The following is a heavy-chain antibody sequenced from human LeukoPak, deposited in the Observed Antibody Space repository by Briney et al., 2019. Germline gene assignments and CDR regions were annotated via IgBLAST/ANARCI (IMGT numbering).Heavy chain of an antibody. D-gene: IGHD6-25*01. CDR3: ARVGSGVAFHI. Sequence: SETLSLTCTVSGGSVSSGGFHWSWIRQPPGKGLQWIGYIYHIGTTDYHPSLKSRVTISLDRSKNQFSLKLSSVTAADTAVYYCARVGSGVAFHIWGQGTMVTVSS. CDR1: GGSVSSGGFH. V-gene: IGHV4-30-2*01. J-gene: IGHJ3*02. CDR2: IYHIGTT.